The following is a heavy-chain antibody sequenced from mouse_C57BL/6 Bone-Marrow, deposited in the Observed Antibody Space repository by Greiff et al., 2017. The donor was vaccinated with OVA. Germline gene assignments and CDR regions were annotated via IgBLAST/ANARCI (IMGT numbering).Heavy chain of an antibody. D-gene: IGHD6-2*01. CDR3: AVSFYAMDY. CDR2: IDPSDSYT. V-gene: IGHV1-69*01. CDR1: GYTFTSYW. Sequence: QVQLQQPGAELVMPGASVKLSCKASGYTFTSYWMHWVKQRPGQGLEWIGEIDPSDSYTNYNQKFKGKSTLTVDKSSSTAYMQLSSLTSEDAAVDYCAVSFYAMDYWGQGTSVTVSA. J-gene: IGHJ4*01.